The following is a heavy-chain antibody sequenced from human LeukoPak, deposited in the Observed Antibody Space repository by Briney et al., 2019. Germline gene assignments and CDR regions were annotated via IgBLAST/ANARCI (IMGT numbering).Heavy chain of an antibody. CDR3: ARVGVGYYYYMDV. Sequence: PSETLSLTXAVYGGSFSGYYWSWIRQPPGKGLEWIGEINHSGSTNYNPSLKSRVTISVDTSKNQFSLKLSSVTAADTAVYYSARVGVGYYYYMDVWGKGTTVTVSS. J-gene: IGHJ6*03. CDR1: GGSFSGYY. CDR2: INHSGST. V-gene: IGHV4-34*01. D-gene: IGHD2-2*01.